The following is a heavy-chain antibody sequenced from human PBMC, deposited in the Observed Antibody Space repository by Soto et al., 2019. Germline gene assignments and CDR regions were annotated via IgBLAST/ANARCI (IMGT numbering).Heavy chain of an antibody. CDR2: ISSSGSTI. J-gene: IGHJ6*02. CDR1: GFTFSSYE. D-gene: IGHD3-3*01. CDR3: SGRITIFGVAIIPYYGMDV. V-gene: IGHV3-48*03. Sequence: PGGSLRLSCAASGFTFSSYEMNWVRQAPGKGLEWVSYISSSGSTIYYADSVKGRFTISRDNAKNSLYLQMNSLRAEDTAVYYCSGRITIFGVAIIPYYGMDVWGQGTTVTVSS.